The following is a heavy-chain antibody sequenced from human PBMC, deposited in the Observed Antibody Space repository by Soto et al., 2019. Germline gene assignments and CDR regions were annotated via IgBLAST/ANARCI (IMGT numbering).Heavy chain of an antibody. CDR1: GGTFSSYA. V-gene: IGHV1-69*12. CDR3: ASTVSRYYYYGMDV. CDR2: IIPIFGTA. D-gene: IGHD4-4*01. Sequence: QVQLVQSGAEVKKPGSSVKVSCKASGGTFSSYAISWVRQAPGQGLEWMEGIIPIFGTANYAQKFQGRVTITANESTSTGYMELSSLRSEDTAVYYCASTVSRYYYYGMDVWGHGTTVTVSS. J-gene: IGHJ6*02.